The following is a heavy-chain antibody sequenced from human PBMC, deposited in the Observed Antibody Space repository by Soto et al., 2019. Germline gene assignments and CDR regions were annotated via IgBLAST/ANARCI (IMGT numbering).Heavy chain of an antibody. CDR2: IKRKTDGGTK. V-gene: IGHV3-15*01. Sequence: EVQLVESGGGLVKPGGSLRLSCAASGFTFNNAWMTWVRQAPGKGLEWVGRIKRKTDGGTKDYAAPVKGRFTISRDDSKNTLYLQMNRLKTEDTAVYYWTTAWFDPWGQGALVTVSS. CDR1: GFTFNNAW. J-gene: IGHJ5*02. CDR3: TTAWFDP.